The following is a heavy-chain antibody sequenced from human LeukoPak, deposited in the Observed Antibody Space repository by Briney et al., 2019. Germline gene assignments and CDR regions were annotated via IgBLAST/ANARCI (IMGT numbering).Heavy chain of an antibody. V-gene: IGHV1-69*05. CDR3: AREPLRGNYGSGSSDAFDI. J-gene: IGHJ3*02. CDR2: IIPIFGTA. D-gene: IGHD3-10*01. CDR1: GGTFSSYA. Sequence: ASVKVSCKASGGTFSSYAISWVRQAPGQGLEWMGGIIPIFGTANYAQKFQGRVTITTDESTSTAYMELSSLRSEDTAVYYCAREPLRGNYGSGSSDAFDIWAKGQWSPSLQ.